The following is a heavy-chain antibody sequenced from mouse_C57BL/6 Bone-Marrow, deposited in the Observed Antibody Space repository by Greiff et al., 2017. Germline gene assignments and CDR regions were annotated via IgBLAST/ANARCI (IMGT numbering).Heavy chain of an antibody. CDR2: IWRGGST. CDR3: AKNERLGRGYFDV. Sequence: VQLQESGPGLVQPSQSLSITCTVSGFSLTSYGVHWVRQSPGKGLEWLGVIWRGGSTDYNAAFMSRLSITKDNSKSQVFFKMNSLQADDTAIYYCAKNERLGRGYFDVWGTGTTVTVSS. V-gene: IGHV2-5*01. J-gene: IGHJ1*03. CDR1: GFSLTSYG. D-gene: IGHD4-1*01.